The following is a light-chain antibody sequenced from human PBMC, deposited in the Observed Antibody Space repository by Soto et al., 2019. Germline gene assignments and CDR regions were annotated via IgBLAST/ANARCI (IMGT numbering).Light chain of an antibody. J-gene: IGKJ4*01. CDR2: GAS. V-gene: IGKV1D-12*01. CDR1: QGISSC. Sequence: DIQMTQSPSAVSASGGDRVTITCRASQGISSCLAWYQQKPGKAPKVLIYGASSLQSGVPSRFSGSGYGTVCILTISRLQPEASATYYCQQTNSFPLTFGGGTQVEIK. CDR3: QQTNSFPLT.